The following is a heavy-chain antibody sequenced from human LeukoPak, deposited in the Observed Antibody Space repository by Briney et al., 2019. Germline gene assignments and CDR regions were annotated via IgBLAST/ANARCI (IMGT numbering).Heavy chain of an antibody. CDR2: IIPIFGTA. CDR1: GGTFSSYA. Sequence: SVKVSCKASGGTFSSYAISWVRQAPGKGLAWMGRIIPIFGTANYAQKFQGRVTITADKSTSTAYMELSSLRSEDTDVYYCARSLIAVAGTGSDWGQGTLVTVSS. J-gene: IGHJ4*02. CDR3: ARSLIAVAGTGSD. D-gene: IGHD6-19*01. V-gene: IGHV1-69*06.